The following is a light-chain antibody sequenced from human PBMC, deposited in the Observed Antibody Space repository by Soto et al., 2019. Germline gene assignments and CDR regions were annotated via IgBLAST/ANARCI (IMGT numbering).Light chain of an antibody. J-gene: IGKJ1*01. V-gene: IGKV1-5*01. CDR3: QQYNSYSPWT. Sequence: DIQMTQSPSTLSASVVDIVTITCRASQNVNKWLAWFQQKPGKVPKLLIFDASTLQTGVPSRFGGGGSGTEFTLTISGLRPDDFATYYCQQYNSYSPWTCGPGTKGDIK. CDR2: DAS. CDR1: QNVNKW.